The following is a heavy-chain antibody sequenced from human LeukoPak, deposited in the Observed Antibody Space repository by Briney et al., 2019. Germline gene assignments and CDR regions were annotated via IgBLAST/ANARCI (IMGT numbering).Heavy chain of an antibody. Sequence: ASVKVSCKASGYTFTSYGISWVRQAPGQGLEWMGWISAYNGNTNYAQKLQGRVTMTTDTSTSTAYMELRSLRSDDTAVYYCARVSMVRGVIYNWFDPWGQGTLVTVSS. D-gene: IGHD3-10*01. CDR2: ISAYNGNT. CDR3: ARVSMVRGVIYNWFDP. V-gene: IGHV1-18*01. J-gene: IGHJ5*02. CDR1: GYTFTSYG.